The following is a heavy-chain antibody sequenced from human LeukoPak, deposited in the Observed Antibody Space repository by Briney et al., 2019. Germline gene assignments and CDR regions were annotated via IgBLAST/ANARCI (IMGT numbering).Heavy chain of an antibody. D-gene: IGHD3-16*01. CDR1: GFTFSSYA. CDR3: AKDHTYDYLWGSRFDY. Sequence: GGSLRLSCAASGFTFSSYAMSWVRQAPGKGLEWVSAISGSGGNTYYADSVKGRFTISRDNSKNTLYLQMHSLRVEDTAVYYCAKDHTYDYLWGSRFDYWGQGTLVTVSS. CDR2: ISGSGGNT. J-gene: IGHJ4*02. V-gene: IGHV3-23*01.